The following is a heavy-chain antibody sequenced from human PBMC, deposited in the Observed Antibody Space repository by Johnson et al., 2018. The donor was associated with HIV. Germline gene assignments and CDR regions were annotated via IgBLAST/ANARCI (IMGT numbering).Heavy chain of an antibody. J-gene: IGHJ3*02. CDR2: IYSGGST. CDR3: ARGEGRIPHAFDI. Sequence: VQLVESGGGVVQPGGSLRLSCAASGFTVSSNYMSWVRQAPGKGLEWVSVIYSGGSTFYADSVKGRFTISRDNSKNTLYLQMNSLRTEDTAVYYCARGEGRIPHAFDIWGQGTMVTISS. D-gene: IGHD2-2*02. CDR1: GFTVSSNY. V-gene: IGHV3-66*01.